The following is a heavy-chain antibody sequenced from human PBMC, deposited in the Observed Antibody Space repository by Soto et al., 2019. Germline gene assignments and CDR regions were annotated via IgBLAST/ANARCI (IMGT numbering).Heavy chain of an antibody. CDR1: GFTFSSYA. CDR2: ISGSGGST. J-gene: IGHJ4*02. CDR3: AKDYYSSGWYYFDY. V-gene: IGHV3-23*01. Sequence: EVQLLESGGGLVQPGGSLRLSCAASGFTFSSYAMSWVRQAPGKGLEWVSAISGSGGSTYYADSVKGRFTNPRDNSKNTLYLQMNSLRAEDTAVYYCAKDYYSSGWYYFDYWGQGTLVTVSS. D-gene: IGHD6-19*01.